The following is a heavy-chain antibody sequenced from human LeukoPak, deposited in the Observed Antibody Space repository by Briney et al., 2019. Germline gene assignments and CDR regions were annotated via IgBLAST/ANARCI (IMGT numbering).Heavy chain of an antibody. CDR1: GFTFSSYW. J-gene: IGHJ4*02. CDR2: IKQDGSEK. CDR3: ARDMPRDFVSGSYDSR. V-gene: IGHV3-7*03. Sequence: PGGSLRLSRAASGFTFSSYWMSWVRQAPGKGLEWVANIKQDGSEKYYVDSVKGRFTISRDNAKNSLYLQMNSLRAGDTAVYYCARDMPRDFVSGSYDSRWGQGTLVTVSS. D-gene: IGHD3-10*01.